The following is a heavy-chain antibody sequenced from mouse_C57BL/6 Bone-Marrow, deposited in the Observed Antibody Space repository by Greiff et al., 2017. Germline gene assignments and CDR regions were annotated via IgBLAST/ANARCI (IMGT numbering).Heavy chain of an antibody. J-gene: IGHJ4*01. D-gene: IGHD1-1*01. CDR1: GYTFTSYW. CDR3: ARRGYGSSGVDYAMDY. CDR2: IDPNSGGT. Sequence: QVQLQQPGAELVKPGASVKLSCKASGYTFTSYWMHWVKQRPGRGLEWIGRIDPNSGGTKYNEKFKSKATLTVDKPSSTAYMQLSSLTSADSAVYYGARRGYGSSGVDYAMDYWGQGTSVTVSS. V-gene: IGHV1-72*01.